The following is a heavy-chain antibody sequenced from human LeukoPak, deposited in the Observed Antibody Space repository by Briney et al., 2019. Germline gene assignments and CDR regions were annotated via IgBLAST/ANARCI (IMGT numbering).Heavy chain of an antibody. CDR1: GFTVSSNY. CDR3: AGNVVVIPYYFDY. D-gene: IGHD3-22*01. V-gene: IGHV4-34*08. CDR2: INHSGST. J-gene: IGHJ4*02. Sequence: GSLRLSCAASGFTVSSNYMSWIRQPPGKGLEWIGEINHSGSTNYNPSLKSRVTISVDTSKNQFSLKLSSVTAADTAVYYCAGNVVVIPYYFDYWGQGTLVTVSS.